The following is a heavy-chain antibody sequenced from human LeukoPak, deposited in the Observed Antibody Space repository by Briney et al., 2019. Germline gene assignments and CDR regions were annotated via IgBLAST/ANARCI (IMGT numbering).Heavy chain of an antibody. D-gene: IGHD3-22*01. CDR2: ISGYNGNS. J-gene: IGHJ3*01. CDR3: ARNPPFSYDRNVGDKLFDV. Sequence: ASVKVSCKTSGYTFSNYGISWVRQAPGQGLEWMGWISGYNGNSQYAQKLQGRVSMTIDTSTSTAYMELMNLSSDDTALYYCARNPPFSYDRNVGDKLFDVWGQGTMVAVSS. V-gene: IGHV1-18*01. CDR1: GYTFSNYG.